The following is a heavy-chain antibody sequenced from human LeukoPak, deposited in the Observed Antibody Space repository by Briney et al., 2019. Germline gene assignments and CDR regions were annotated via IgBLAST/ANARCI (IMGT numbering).Heavy chain of an antibody. V-gene: IGHV3-30*02. J-gene: IGHJ4*02. Sequence: GGSLRLSCAASGFTFSSYGMHWVRQAPGKGLEWVAFIRYDGSKKYYADSVKGRFTISRDTSKNTLSLQMNSLRAEDTAVYYCARDGGYWGQGTLVTISS. CDR3: ARDGGY. CDR1: GFTFSSYG. CDR2: IRYDGSKK. D-gene: IGHD3-16*01.